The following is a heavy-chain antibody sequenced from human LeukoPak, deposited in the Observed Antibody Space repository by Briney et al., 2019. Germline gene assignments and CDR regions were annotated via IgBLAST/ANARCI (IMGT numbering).Heavy chain of an antibody. Sequence: GGSLRLSCAASGFTFSSYSMNWVRQAPGKGLEWVSSISSSSSYIYYADSVKGRLTISRDNAKNSLYLQMNSLRAEDTAVYYCARDYYDSSGYQSYFDYWGQGTLVTVSS. CDR2: ISSSSSYI. D-gene: IGHD3-22*01. CDR3: ARDYYDSSGYQSYFDY. J-gene: IGHJ4*02. CDR1: GFTFSSYS. V-gene: IGHV3-21*01.